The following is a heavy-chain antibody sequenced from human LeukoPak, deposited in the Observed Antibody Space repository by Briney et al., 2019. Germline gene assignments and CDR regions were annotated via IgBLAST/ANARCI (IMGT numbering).Heavy chain of an antibody. V-gene: IGHV4-59*01. D-gene: IGHD3-22*01. Sequence: SETLSLTCAVYGGSFSSYYWSWIRQPPGKGLEWIGYIYYSGSTNYNPSLKSRVTISLDTSKNQFSLKLSSVTAADTAVYYCARDYYDTSGYLIFDPWGQGTLVTVSS. CDR3: ARDYYDTSGYLIFDP. CDR2: IYYSGST. CDR1: GGSFSSYY. J-gene: IGHJ5*02.